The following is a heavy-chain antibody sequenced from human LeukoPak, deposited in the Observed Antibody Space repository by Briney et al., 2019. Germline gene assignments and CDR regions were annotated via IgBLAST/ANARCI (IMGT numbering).Heavy chain of an antibody. CDR1: GYTFTSYD. J-gene: IGHJ6*03. D-gene: IGHD3-10*01. CDR3: ARAYGSGSYIRYYYYYMDV. Sequence: ASVKVSCKASGYTFTSYDINWVRQATGQGLEWMGWMNPNSGNTGYAQKFQGRVTMTRNTSISTAYMELSSLRSEDTAVYYCARAYGSGSYIRYYYYYMDVWGKGTTVTISS. CDR2: MNPNSGNT. V-gene: IGHV1-8*01.